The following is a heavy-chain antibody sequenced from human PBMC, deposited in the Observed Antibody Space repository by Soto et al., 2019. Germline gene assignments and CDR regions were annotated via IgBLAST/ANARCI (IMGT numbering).Heavy chain of an antibody. J-gene: IGHJ4*02. CDR1: GGSISSYY. CDR2: IYYSGST. D-gene: IGHD3-22*01. Sequence: PSETLSLTCTVSGGSISSYYWSWIRQPPGKGLEWIGYIYYSGSTNYNPSLKSRVTISVDTSKNQFSLKLSSVTAADTAVYYCARLFAVTTSPNFDSWGQGTLVTVSS. V-gene: IGHV4-59*08. CDR3: ARLFAVTTSPNFDS.